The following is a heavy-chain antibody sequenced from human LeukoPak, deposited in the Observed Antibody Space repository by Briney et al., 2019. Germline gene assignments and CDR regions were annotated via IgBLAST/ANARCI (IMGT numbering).Heavy chain of an antibody. CDR1: RFTFGAYG. D-gene: IGHD6-19*01. V-gene: IGHV3-30*18. CDR2: ISFDGSDK. CDR3: AKGAHRSGWPADWLDP. J-gene: IGHJ5*02. Sequence: PAKSLKLSCAGSRFTFGAYGLHWVRQAPGKGLEWLAFISFDGSDKHYADSVKGRFTISRDNSNNTLYLQISSLTTEDTAVYYCAKGAHRSGWPADWLDPWGQGTLVTVSS.